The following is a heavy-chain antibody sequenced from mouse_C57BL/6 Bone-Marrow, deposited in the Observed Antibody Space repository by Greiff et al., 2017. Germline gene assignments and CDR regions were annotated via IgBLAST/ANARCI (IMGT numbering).Heavy chain of an antibody. CDR2: IYPGGGYT. Sequence: QVQLQQSGAELVRPGTSVMMSCKASGYTFTNYWIGWAKQRPGHGLEWIGNIYPGGGYTNYNEKFKGKATLTADKSSSTAYMQFSSLTSEDSAIYYCARTLYYAMDYWGQGTSVTVSS. J-gene: IGHJ4*01. V-gene: IGHV1-63*01. CDR3: ARTLYYAMDY. CDR1: GYTFTNYW.